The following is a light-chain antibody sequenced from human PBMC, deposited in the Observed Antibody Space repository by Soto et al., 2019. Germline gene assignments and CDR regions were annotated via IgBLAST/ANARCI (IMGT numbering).Light chain of an antibody. CDR2: GAS. V-gene: IGKV3-15*01. CDR1: QSVSSN. CDR3: QQYNNWPRT. J-gene: IGKJ1*01. Sequence: EIVMTQSPATLSVSPGERATLSCRASQSVSSNLAWYQQKLGQAPRLVIYGASTRATAFPGRFSGSGSGTEFTLTISSLQSEDSAVYYCQQYNNWPRTFGQGTKVEIK.